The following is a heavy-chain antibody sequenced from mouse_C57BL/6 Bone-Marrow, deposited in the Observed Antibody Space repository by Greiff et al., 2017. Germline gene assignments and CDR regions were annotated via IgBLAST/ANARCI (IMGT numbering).Heavy chain of an antibody. V-gene: IGHV6-3*01. CDR2: IRLKSDNYAT. J-gene: IGHJ4*01. CDR3: TDEMDY. Sequence: EVKLVESGGGLVQPGGSMKLSCVAPGSTFGNSWLNWVRHSPEKGLEWVAQIRLKSDNYATHYAESVKGRFTISRDDSKSSVYLQMNNLRAEDTGIYYCTDEMDYWGQGTSVTVSS. CDR1: GSTFGNSW.